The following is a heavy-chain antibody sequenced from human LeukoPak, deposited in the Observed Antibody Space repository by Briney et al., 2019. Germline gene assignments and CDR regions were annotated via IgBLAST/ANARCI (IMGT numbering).Heavy chain of an antibody. V-gene: IGHV1-2*02. CDR1: GYTFTGYY. D-gene: IGHD4-17*01. CDR2: INPNSGGT. CDR3: AREGLPTTWRYYYYMDV. J-gene: IGHJ6*03. Sequence: ASVKVSCKASGYTFTGYYMHWVRQAPGQGLEWMGWINPNSGGTNYAQKFQGRVTMTRDTSISTAYMELGRLRSDDTAVYYCAREGLPTTWRYYYYMDVWGKGTTVTVSS.